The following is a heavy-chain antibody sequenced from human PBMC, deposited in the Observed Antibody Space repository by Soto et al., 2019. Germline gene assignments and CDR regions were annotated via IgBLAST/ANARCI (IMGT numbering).Heavy chain of an antibody. J-gene: IGHJ4*02. CDR2: INPGSGVT. Sequence: GASVKVSCKASGYSFTKYHMHWVRQAPGQGLEWMGWINPGSGVTNQAQKFQGRVTMTRDTSITTTYMELNSLRAEDTAVYYCARAPFTIYDTSGYYDYWGQGTLVTVSS. D-gene: IGHD3-22*01. CDR3: ARAPFTIYDTSGYYDY. CDR1: GYSFTKYH. V-gene: IGHV1-2*02.